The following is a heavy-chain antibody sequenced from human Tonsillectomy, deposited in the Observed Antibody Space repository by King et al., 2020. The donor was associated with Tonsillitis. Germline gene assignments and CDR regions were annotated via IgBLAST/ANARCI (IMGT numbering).Heavy chain of an antibody. CDR3: ARTKYYYDSSGYYSFDY. V-gene: IGHV3-21*01. J-gene: IGHJ4*02. CDR2: ISSSSTYI. CDR1: GFTFXXYX. D-gene: IGHD3-22*01. Sequence: QLVQSGGGLVXPGXSLXLXXAXSGFTFXXYXMXXVXXAPGKGLEWVSSISSSSTYIYYADSVKGRFTISRDNAKNSLYLQMNSLRAEDTAVYFCARTKYYYDSSGYYSFDYWGQGTLVTVSS.